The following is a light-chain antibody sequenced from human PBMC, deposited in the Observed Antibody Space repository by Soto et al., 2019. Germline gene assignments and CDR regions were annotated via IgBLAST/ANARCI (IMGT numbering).Light chain of an antibody. CDR2: EVS. CDR3: SSYTSSTVV. V-gene: IGLV2-14*01. CDR1: SSDVGGYNY. J-gene: IGLJ2*01. Sequence: QSALTQPASVSGSPGQSITISCTGTSSDVGGYNYVSWYQQHPCKAPKLMIYEVSNRPSGVCNRFSGSKSGNTASLTISGLQAEDEADYYCSSYTSSTVVFGGGTKVTVL.